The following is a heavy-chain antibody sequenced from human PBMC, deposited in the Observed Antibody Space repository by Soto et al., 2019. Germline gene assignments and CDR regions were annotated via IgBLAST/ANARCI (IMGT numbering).Heavy chain of an antibody. J-gene: IGHJ6*02. Sequence: GGSLRLSCAASGFTFSSYALGWVRQAPGRGLECVSAISGSGVSTFYADSVKGRFAISRDTSKNTLHLQMNTLTAEDTAVYYCAKDHRIWGRLVEYMDVWGQGTTVTVSS. CDR3: AKDHRIWGRLVEYMDV. D-gene: IGHD3-10*01. CDR1: GFTFSSYA. CDR2: ISGSGVST. V-gene: IGHV3-23*01.